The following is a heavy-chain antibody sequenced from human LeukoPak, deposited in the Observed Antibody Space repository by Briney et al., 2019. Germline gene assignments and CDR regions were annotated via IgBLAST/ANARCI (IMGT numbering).Heavy chain of an antibody. V-gene: IGHV4-39*07. D-gene: IGHD2-2*01. CDR2: IYYSGST. CDR1: GGSISSSSYY. J-gene: IGHJ5*02. Sequence: PSETLSLTCTVSGGSISSSSYYWGWIRQPPGKGLEWIGSIYYSGSTYYNPSLKSRVTISVDTSKNQFSLKLSSVTAADTAVYYCARDCSIVVVPAAYNWFDPWGQGTLVTVSS. CDR3: ARDCSIVVVPAAYNWFDP.